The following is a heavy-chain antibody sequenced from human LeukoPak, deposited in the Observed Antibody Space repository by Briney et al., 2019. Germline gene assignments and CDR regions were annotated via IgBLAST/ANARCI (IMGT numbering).Heavy chain of an antibody. CDR1: GGSISSSSYY. D-gene: IGHD3-10*01. V-gene: IGHV4-39*01. Sequence: SQTLSLTCTVSGGSISSSSYYWGWIRQPPGKGLEWIGSIYYSGSTYYNPSLKSRVTISVDTSKNQFSLKLSSVTAADTAVYYCARGRYYYGSGSYYRSYNWFDPWGQGTLVTVSS. CDR3: ARGRYYYGSGSYYRSYNWFDP. J-gene: IGHJ5*02. CDR2: IYYSGST.